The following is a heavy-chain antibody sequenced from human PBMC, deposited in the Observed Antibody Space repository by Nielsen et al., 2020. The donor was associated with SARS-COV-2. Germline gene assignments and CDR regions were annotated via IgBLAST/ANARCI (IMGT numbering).Heavy chain of an antibody. CDR2: ICYSGST. CDR3: ASLSGTGYPFDY. V-gene: IGHV4-59*01. CDR1: GGSISSYY. D-gene: IGHD3-9*01. Sequence: GSLRLSCTVSGGSISSYYWSWIRQPPGKGLEWIGYICYSGSTNYNPSLKSRVTISVDTSKNQFSLKLSSVTAADTAVYYCASLSGTGYPFDYWGQGTLVTVSS. J-gene: IGHJ4*02.